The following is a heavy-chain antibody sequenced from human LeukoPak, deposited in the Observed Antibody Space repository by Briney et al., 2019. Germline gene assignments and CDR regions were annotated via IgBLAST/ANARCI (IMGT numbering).Heavy chain of an antibody. CDR2: INPSGGST. Sequence: GASVKVSCKASGYTFTSYYMHWVRQAPGQGLEWMGIINPSGGSTSYAQKFQGRVTMTRDTSTSTVYMELSSLRSEDTAVYYCAREQGSDYVWGSYRPVSDYYYYGMDVWGQGTTVTVSS. J-gene: IGHJ6*02. D-gene: IGHD3-16*02. V-gene: IGHV1-46*01. CDR3: AREQGSDYVWGSYRPVSDYYYYGMDV. CDR1: GYTFTSYY.